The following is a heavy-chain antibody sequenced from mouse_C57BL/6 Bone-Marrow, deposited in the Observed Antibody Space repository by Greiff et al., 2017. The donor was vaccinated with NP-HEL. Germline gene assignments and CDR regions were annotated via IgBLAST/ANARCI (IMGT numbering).Heavy chain of an antibody. J-gene: IGHJ1*03. CDR3: ARHYYGSSYDWYFDV. V-gene: IGHV14-3*01. CDR2: IDPANGNT. Sequence: VQLQQSVAELVRPGASVKLSCTASGFNIKNTYMHWVKQRPEQGLEWIGRIDPANGNTKYVPKFQGKATITADTSSNTAYLQLSSLTSEDTAIYYCARHYYGSSYDWYFDVWGTGTTVTVSS. CDR1: GFNIKNTY. D-gene: IGHD1-1*01.